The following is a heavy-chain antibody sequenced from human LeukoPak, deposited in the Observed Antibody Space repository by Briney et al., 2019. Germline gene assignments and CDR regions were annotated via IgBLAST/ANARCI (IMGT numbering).Heavy chain of an antibody. CDR2: IYHSGST. V-gene: IGHV4-38-2*02. Sequence: SETLSLTCTVSGYSISSGYYWGWIRQPPGKGLEWIGSIYHSGSTYYNPSLKSRVTISVDTSKNQFSLKLSSVTAADTAVYYCARVRGDSAAFDIWGQGTMVTVSS. CDR3: ARVRGDSAAFDI. CDR1: GYSISSGYY. D-gene: IGHD4-17*01. J-gene: IGHJ3*02.